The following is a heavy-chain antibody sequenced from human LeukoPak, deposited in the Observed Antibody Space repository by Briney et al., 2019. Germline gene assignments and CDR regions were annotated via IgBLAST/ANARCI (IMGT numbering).Heavy chain of an antibody. Sequence: SETLSLTCTVSGTSVSTNYWSWIRQPPGKGLEWIGYIYYSGSTNYNPSLKSRVTTSVDTSKNQFSLKLRSVTAADTAVYYCARRGGKKGGSAFDIWGQGTMVTVSS. CDR3: ARRGGKKGGSAFDI. CDR1: GTSVSTNY. CDR2: IYYSGST. J-gene: IGHJ3*02. D-gene: IGHD4-23*01. V-gene: IGHV4-59*02.